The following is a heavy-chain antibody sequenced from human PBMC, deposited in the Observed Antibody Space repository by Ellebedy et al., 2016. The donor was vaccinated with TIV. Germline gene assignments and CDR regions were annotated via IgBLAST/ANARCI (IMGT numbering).Heavy chain of an antibody. Sequence: PGGSLRLSCAASGFTFSDYHMHWVRKAPGKGLEWVANIRQDGSRVNYVDSVKGRFTISRDNAKNSLHLQMNGLGAEDTAVYYCARDWGSGAFDIWGQGTLVTVSS. J-gene: IGHJ3*02. CDR1: GFTFSDYH. V-gene: IGHV3-7*01. D-gene: IGHD3-16*01. CDR2: IRQDGSRV. CDR3: ARDWGSGAFDI.